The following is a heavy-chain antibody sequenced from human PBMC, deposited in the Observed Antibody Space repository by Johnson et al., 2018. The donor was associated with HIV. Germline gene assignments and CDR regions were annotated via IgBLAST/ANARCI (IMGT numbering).Heavy chain of an antibody. D-gene: IGHD5-18*01. CDR3: ARDHYIGIRAFDV. CDR1: GFTFSSYW. V-gene: IGHV3-66*01. CDR2: IYAGGTT. J-gene: IGHJ3*01. Sequence: VQLVESGGGLVQPGGSLRLSCAASGFTFSSYWMHWVRQAPGKGLVWVSVIYAGGTTYYADSVKDRFTISRDISKNTLYLQMNSLRTEDTAVYYCARDHYIGIRAFDVWGQGTMVTVSS.